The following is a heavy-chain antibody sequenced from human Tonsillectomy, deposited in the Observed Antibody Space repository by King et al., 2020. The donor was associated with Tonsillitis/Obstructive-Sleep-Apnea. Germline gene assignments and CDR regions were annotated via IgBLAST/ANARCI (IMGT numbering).Heavy chain of an antibody. CDR1: GFTFDDYG. CDR2: ISGNGGNT. D-gene: IGHD6-19*01. V-gene: IGHV3-20*01. CDR3: ARVHGYTSGWYEGWFDP. J-gene: IGHJ5*02. Sequence: DVQLVESGGGVERPGGSLRLSCAASGFTFDDYGMSWVRQAPGKGLEWVSGISGNGGNTAYADSVKGRFTISRDNAKNSLYLQMNSLRSEDTALYHCARVHGYTSGWYEGWFDPWGQGTLVTVSS.